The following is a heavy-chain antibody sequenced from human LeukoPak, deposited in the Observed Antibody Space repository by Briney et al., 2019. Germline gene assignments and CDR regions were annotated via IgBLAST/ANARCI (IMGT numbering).Heavy chain of an antibody. CDR3: ARDGRVDYCSSTSCYNTYYYYGMDV. CDR2: ISSSGSTI. V-gene: IGHV3-48*03. J-gene: IGHJ6*02. CDR1: GFTFSSYE. Sequence: PGGSLRLSCAASGFTFSSYEMNWVRQAPGKGLEWVSYISSSGSTIYYADSVEGRFTISRDNAKNSLYLQMNGLRAEDTAVYYCARDGRVDYCSSTSCYNTYYYYGMDVWGQGTTVTVSS. D-gene: IGHD2-2*02.